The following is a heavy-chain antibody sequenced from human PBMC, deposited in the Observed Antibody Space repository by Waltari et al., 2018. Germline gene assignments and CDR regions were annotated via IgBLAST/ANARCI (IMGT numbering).Heavy chain of an antibody. CDR1: GFSFADHA. CDR2: INWSGSGV. J-gene: IGHJ3*02. Sequence: QLVDSGGGLVQPGRSLGLSGAVPGFSFADHAMHWFRQTPGKGLEWVSGINWSGSGVEYVDSVKGRFTISRDNDKNRLYLQMNSLRVDDTALYYCVRSSSRYNWNLAEGAFDIWGQGTLVTVSS. CDR3: VRSSSRYNWNLAEGAFDI. V-gene: IGHV3-9*01. D-gene: IGHD1-20*01.